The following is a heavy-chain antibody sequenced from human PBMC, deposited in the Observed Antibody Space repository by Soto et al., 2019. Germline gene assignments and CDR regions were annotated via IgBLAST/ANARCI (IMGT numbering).Heavy chain of an antibody. Sequence: TSETLSLTCTVSGGSVSSGSYYWSWIRQPPGKGLEWIGYIYYSGSTNYNPSLKSRVTISVDTSKNQFSLKLSSVTAADTAVYYCAREMYYYDSSGYYQRYNWFDPWGQGTLGTVS. CDR2: IYYSGST. CDR1: GGSVSSGSYY. V-gene: IGHV4-61*01. D-gene: IGHD3-22*01. CDR3: AREMYYYDSSGYYQRYNWFDP. J-gene: IGHJ5*02.